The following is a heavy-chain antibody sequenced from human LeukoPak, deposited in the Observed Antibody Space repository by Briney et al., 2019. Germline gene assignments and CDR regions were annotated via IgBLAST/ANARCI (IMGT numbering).Heavy chain of an antibody. CDR2: IYYTGST. CDR3: ARRDGYTLPYDY. J-gene: IGHJ4*02. CDR1: GGSIRSYY. D-gene: IGHD5-24*01. V-gene: IGHV4-59*01. Sequence: SETLSLTCTVSGGSIRSYYWSWIRQPPGKGLEWIGSIYYTGSTDYNPSLKSRVTISVDMSNNQFSLKLSSVTAADTAVYYCARRDGYTLPYDYWGPGTLVTVSS.